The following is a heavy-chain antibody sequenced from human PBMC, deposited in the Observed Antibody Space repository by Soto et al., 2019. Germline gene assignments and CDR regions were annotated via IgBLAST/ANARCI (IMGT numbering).Heavy chain of an antibody. CDR3: ARGGAYSYGYEHPSLSIQRRKHDYGGNLPGVYDY. Sequence: ASVKVSCKASGYTFTSYGISWVRQAPGQGLEWMGWISAYNGNTNYAQKLQGRVTMTTDTSTSTAYMELRSLRSDDTAVYYCARGGAYSYGYEHPSLSIQRRKHDYGGNLPGVYDYWGQGTLVTVSS. CDR1: GYTFTSYG. V-gene: IGHV1-18*01. CDR2: ISAYNGNT. D-gene: IGHD5-18*01. J-gene: IGHJ4*02.